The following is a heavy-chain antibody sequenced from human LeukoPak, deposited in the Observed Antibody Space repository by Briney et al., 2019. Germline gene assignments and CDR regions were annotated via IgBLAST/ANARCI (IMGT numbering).Heavy chain of an antibody. V-gene: IGHV4-59*01. Sequence: SETLSLTCAVSGGSITSYYWSWIRQPPGKGLEWIGYIYFSGSTNYNPSLKSRVTISVDTSKNQFSLKLSSVTAADTALYYCARATTAYCTGGICPNFDYWGQGTLVTVSS. J-gene: IGHJ4*02. CDR2: IYFSGST. D-gene: IGHD2-8*02. CDR3: ARATTAYCTGGICPNFDY. CDR1: GGSITSYY.